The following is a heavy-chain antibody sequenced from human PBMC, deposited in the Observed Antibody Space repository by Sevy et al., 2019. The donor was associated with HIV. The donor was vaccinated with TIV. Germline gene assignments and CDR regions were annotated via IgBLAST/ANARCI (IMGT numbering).Heavy chain of an antibody. J-gene: IGHJ6*02. Sequence: GGSLRLSCAVSGFTFSSYTMHWVRQAPGKGLEWVSSISGSAIYTYYAYAMKGRFTISRDNAKNSLYLQMNSLRAEDTAVYYCARGHFDYGSRSRRAMDVWGQGTTVTVSS. D-gene: IGHD3-10*01. CDR2: ISGSAIYT. CDR1: GFTFSSYT. V-gene: IGHV3-21*01. CDR3: ARGHFDYGSRSRRAMDV.